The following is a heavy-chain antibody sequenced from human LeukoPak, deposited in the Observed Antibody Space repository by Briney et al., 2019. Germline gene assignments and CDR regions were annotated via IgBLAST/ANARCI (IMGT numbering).Heavy chain of an antibody. D-gene: IGHD3-3*01. CDR3: ARGYYDFWSGYYTGIGGYYYYGMDV. V-gene: IGHV1-8*01. Sequence: SVKVSCKASGYTFTSYDINWVRQATGQGLEWMGWMNPNSGNTGYAQKFQGRVTMTRNTSISTAYMELSSQRSEDTAVYYCARGYYDFWSGYYTGIGGYYYYGMDVWGQGTTVTVSS. J-gene: IGHJ6*02. CDR2: MNPNSGNT. CDR1: GYTFTSYD.